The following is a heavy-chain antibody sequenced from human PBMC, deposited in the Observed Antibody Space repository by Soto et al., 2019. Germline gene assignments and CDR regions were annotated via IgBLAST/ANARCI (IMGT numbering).Heavy chain of an antibody. CDR3: ARVRDYYFHMDV. J-gene: IGHJ6*03. CDR2: ISSSSSTI. CDR1: GFTFSLYS. V-gene: IGHV3-48*01. Sequence: VGSLRLSFATPGFTFSLYSMNWGRPAPGKGLEWVSFISSSSSTIYYGDSVRGRFTISRDNAKNSLSLQMNSLRAEDTAVYYCARVRDYYFHMDVWGKGTTVTVSS.